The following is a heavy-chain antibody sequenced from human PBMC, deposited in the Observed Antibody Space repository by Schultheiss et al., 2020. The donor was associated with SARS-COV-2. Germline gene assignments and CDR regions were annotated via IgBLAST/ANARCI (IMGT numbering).Heavy chain of an antibody. Sequence: GESLKISCKGSGYSFTSYWIGWVRQMPGKGLEWMGIIYPGDSDTRYSPSFQGQVTISADKSISTAYLQWSSLKASDTAMYYCARGLYDSSGYSDLYAFDPWGQGTLVTVSS. CDR3: ARGLYDSSGYSDLYAFDP. J-gene: IGHJ5*02. V-gene: IGHV5-51*01. CDR1: GYSFTSYW. CDR2: IYPGDSDT. D-gene: IGHD3-22*01.